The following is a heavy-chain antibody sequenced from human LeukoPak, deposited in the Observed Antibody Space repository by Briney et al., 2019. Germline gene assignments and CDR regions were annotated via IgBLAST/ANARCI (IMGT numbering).Heavy chain of an antibody. Sequence: GGSLRLSCAASGFTFRDAWMTWVRQAPGKGLEWVGRIRSKTDGGTTDYAVSVQGRFTISRDDSKSIAYLQMNSLKTEDTAVYYCTRINYYGSGSYPADFDYWGQGTLVTVSS. CDR3: TRINYYGSGSYPADFDY. J-gene: IGHJ4*02. D-gene: IGHD3-10*01. V-gene: IGHV3-15*01. CDR2: IRSKTDGGTT. CDR1: GFTFRDAW.